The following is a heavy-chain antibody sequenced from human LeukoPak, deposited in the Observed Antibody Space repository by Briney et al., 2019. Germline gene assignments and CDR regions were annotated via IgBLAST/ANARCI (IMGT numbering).Heavy chain of an antibody. Sequence: GRSLRLSCAASVFTFSSYAMHWVRQAPGKGLEWVAVISYDGSNKYYADSVKGRFTISRDNSKNTLYLQMNSLRAEDTGVYYCARVDVWGQGNLVTVSS. CDR2: ISYDGSNK. CDR1: VFTFSSYA. V-gene: IGHV3-30*04. D-gene: IGHD2-2*03. J-gene: IGHJ4*02. CDR3: ARVDV.